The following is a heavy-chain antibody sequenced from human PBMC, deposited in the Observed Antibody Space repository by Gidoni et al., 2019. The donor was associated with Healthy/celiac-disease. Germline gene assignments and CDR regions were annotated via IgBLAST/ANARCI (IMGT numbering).Heavy chain of an antibody. V-gene: IGHV4-34*01. CDR1: GGSFSGYY. Sequence: QVQLQQWGAGLLKPSETLSLTCAVYGGSFSGYYWSWIRQPPGKGLEWIGEINHSGSTNYNPSLKSRVTISVDTSKNQFSLKLSSVTAADTAVYYCARLPVGDRIDYWGQGTLVTVSS. D-gene: IGHD4-17*01. CDR3: ARLPVGDRIDY. CDR2: INHSGST. J-gene: IGHJ4*02.